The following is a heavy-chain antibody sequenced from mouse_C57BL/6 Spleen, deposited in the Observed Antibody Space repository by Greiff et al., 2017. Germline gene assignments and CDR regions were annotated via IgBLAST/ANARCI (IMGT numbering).Heavy chain of an antibody. V-gene: IGHV7-3*01. CDR2: IRNKANGYTT. CDR1: GFTFTDYY. CDR3: ARYYYGSGGYFDV. Sequence: EVQGVESGGGLVQPGGSLSLSCAASGFTFTDYYMSWVRQPPGKALEWLGFIRNKANGYTTEYSASVKGRFTISRDNSQSILYLQMNALRAEDSATYYCARYYYGSGGYFDVWGTGTTVTVSS. D-gene: IGHD1-1*01. J-gene: IGHJ1*03.